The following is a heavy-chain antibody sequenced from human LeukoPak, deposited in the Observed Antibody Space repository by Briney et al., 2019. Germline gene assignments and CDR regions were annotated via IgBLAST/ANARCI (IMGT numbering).Heavy chain of an antibody. V-gene: IGHV3-30*02. CDR1: GFTFRNYG. J-gene: IGHJ6*03. Sequence: GGSLRLSCAASGFTFRNYGMHWVRQATGKGLEWVSFIWSDGNNRFYADSVKGRFTISRDNSKNMLYLQMDTLRSEDTALYYCAKDPGASVSGFHMDVWGKGTTVIVSS. D-gene: IGHD2-8*02. CDR2: IWSDGNNR. CDR3: AKDPGASVSGFHMDV.